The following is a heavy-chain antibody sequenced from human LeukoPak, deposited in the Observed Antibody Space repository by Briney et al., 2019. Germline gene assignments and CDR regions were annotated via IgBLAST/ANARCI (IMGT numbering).Heavy chain of an antibody. CDR1: GYTFTNYG. Sequence: ASVKVSCKASGYTFTNYGISWVRQAPGQGLEWMGWISAYNGYTDYAQKLQFRVTMTTDTSTSTAYMELRSLRSDDTAVYYCARDVGIPMIVVLTPIFDYWGQGTLVTVSS. V-gene: IGHV1-18*01. CDR2: ISAYNGYT. J-gene: IGHJ4*02. D-gene: IGHD3-22*01. CDR3: ARDVGIPMIVVLTPIFDY.